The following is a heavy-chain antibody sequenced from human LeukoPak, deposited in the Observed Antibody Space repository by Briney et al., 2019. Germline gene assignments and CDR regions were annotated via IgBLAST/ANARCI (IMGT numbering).Heavy chain of an antibody. CDR2: IWAGSDVT. CDR1: AFTFSRFA. Sequence: GGSLRLSCAASAFTFSRFAMIWVRQAPGKGLEWVSAIWAGSDVTYYADFVKGRFTISRDNSKNMLFLQMNSLKVEDTAIYFCAQDWIDGDSGIDQWGQGTLVTVSA. J-gene: IGHJ4*02. V-gene: IGHV3-23*01. D-gene: IGHD4-17*01. CDR3: AQDWIDGDSGIDQ.